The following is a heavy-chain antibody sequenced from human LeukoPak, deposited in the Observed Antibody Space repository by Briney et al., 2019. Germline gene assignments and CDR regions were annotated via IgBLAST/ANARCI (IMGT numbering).Heavy chain of an antibody. V-gene: IGHV3-23*01. CDR3: ARITFGGVIVIADYFDY. CDR2: ISGSGGST. CDR1: GFTFSSYA. Sequence: GGSLRLSCAASGFTFSSYAMSWVRQAPGKGLEWVSAISGSGGSTYYADSVKGRFTISRDNSKNTLYLQMNSLRAEDTAVYCCARITFGGVIVIADYFDYWGQGTLVTVSS. D-gene: IGHD3-16*02. J-gene: IGHJ4*02.